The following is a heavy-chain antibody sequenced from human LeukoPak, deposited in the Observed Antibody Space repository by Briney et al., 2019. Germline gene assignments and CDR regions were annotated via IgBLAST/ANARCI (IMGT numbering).Heavy chain of an antibody. V-gene: IGHV3-48*02. CDR1: GFTFSGYS. CDR3: VRTRAGYFFDY. J-gene: IGHJ4*02. Sequence: GGSLRLSCAASGFTFSGYSMSWVRQAPGKGLEWISYISSTSSTIRSADSVEGRVTISRDNAKNSLYLQMNSLRDEDTAVYCCVRTRAGYFFDYWGQGSLVTVSS. CDR2: ISSTSSTI.